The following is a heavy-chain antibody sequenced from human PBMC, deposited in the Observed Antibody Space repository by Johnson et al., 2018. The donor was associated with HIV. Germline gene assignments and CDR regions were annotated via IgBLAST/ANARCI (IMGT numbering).Heavy chain of an antibody. J-gene: IGHJ3*02. CDR2: ISYDGSNK. D-gene: IGHD3-22*01. V-gene: IGHV3-30-3*01. CDR1: GFTFNNYA. CDR3: ARALWPYYYDSSEVTDGFDI. Sequence: QVQLVESGGGVVQPGRSLRLSCAASGFTFNNYAMHWVRQAPGKGLEWVAVISYDGSNKYFAYSVKGRFTISRDNSKNTLYLQMNRLRAEDTAVYYCARALWPYYYDSSEVTDGFDIWGQGTMVTVSS.